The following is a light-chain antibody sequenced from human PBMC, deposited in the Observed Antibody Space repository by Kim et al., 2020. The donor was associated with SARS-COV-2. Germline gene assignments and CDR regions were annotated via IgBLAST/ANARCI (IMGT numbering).Light chain of an antibody. V-gene: IGLV3-1*01. CDR2: QDT. J-gene: IGLJ1*01. CDR3: QAWDSNTGV. Sequence: SYELTQPPSVSVSPGQTASITCSGDNLGEKHTRWFQQRPGQSPVVVIYQDTKRPSGIPERFSGSNSGNTATLTISGTQAMDEADYYCQAWDSNTGVFETGTKVTVL. CDR1: NLGEKH.